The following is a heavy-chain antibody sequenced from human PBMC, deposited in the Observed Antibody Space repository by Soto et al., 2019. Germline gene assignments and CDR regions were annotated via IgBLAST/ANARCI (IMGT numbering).Heavy chain of an antibody. CDR3: ARVATILLFDY. CDR2: INHSGST. J-gene: IGHJ4*02. V-gene: IGHV4-34*01. Sequence: SETLSLTCAVYGGYFSGYYWSWIRQPPGKGLEWIGEINHSGSTNYNPSLKSRVTISVDTSKNQFSLKLSSVTAADTAVYYCARVATILLFDYWGQGTLVTVSS. D-gene: IGHD5-12*01. CDR1: GGYFSGYY.